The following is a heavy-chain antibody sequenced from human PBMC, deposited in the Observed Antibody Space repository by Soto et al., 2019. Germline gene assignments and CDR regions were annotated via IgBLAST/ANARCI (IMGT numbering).Heavy chain of an antibody. J-gene: IGHJ4*02. Sequence: QVQLVESGGGVVQPGRSLRLSCAASGFTFSSYGMHWVRQAPGKGLEWVAVMWYDGSNKYYADSVKGRFTISRDNSKNTLYLQMNSLRAEDTAVYYCARDPYCSSTSCQYYFDYWGQGTLVTVSS. V-gene: IGHV3-33*01. CDR1: GFTFSSYG. D-gene: IGHD2-2*01. CDR2: MWYDGSNK. CDR3: ARDPYCSSTSCQYYFDY.